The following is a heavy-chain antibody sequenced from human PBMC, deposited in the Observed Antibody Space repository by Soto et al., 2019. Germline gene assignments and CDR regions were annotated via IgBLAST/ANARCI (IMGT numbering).Heavy chain of an antibody. CDR1: GGTFSSYA. V-gene: IGHV1-69*06. D-gene: IGHD5-18*01. CDR2: IIPIFGTA. J-gene: IGHJ6*02. CDR3: ARELTDTAMAQRVDYYYYYGMDV. Sequence: SVKVSCKASGGTFSSYAISWVRQAPGQGLEWMGGIIPIFGTANYAQKFQGGVTITADKSTSTAYMELSSLRSEDTAVYYCARELTDTAMAQRVDYYYYYGMDVWGQGTTVTVSS.